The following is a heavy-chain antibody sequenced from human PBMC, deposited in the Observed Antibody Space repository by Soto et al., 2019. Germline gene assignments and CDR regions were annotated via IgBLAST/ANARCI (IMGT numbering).Heavy chain of an antibody. CDR2: IWYDGSKK. CDR1: GFTFSSYG. CDR3: AKDYAYCSGGSCYSSGWFDP. V-gene: IGHV3-30*02. J-gene: IGHJ5*02. D-gene: IGHD2-15*01. Sequence: PGGSLRLSCAASGFTFSSYGMHWVRQAPGKGLEWVAVIWYDGSKKYYADSVKGRFIISRDDSKNTLYLQMNSLRAEDTAVYYCAKDYAYCSGGSCYSSGWFDPWGQGTLVTVSS.